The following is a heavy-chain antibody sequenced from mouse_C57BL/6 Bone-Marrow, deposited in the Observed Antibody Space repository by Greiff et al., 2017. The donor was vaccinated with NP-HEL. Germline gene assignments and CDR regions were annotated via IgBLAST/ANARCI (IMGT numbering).Heavy chain of an antibody. J-gene: IGHJ4*01. CDR3: AREGKGYDESAMDY. CDR1: GFSLTSYG. CDR2: IWSGGST. V-gene: IGHV2-2*01. D-gene: IGHD2-2*01. Sequence: VKLVESGPGLVQPSQSLSITCTVSGFSLTSYGVHWVRQSPGKGLEWLGVIWSGGSTDYNAAFISRLSISKDNSKSQVFFKMNSLQADDTAIYYCAREGKGYDESAMDYWGQGTSVTVSS.